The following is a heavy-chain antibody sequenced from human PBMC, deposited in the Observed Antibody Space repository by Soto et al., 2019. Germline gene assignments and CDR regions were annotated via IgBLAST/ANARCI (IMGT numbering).Heavy chain of an antibody. CDR2: IYYGGST. CDR3: AREEVGYYDSSGPY. D-gene: IGHD3-22*01. CDR1: GCSISSGGYY. V-gene: IGHV4-31*03. J-gene: IGHJ4*02. Sequence: QVQLQESGPGLVKPSQTLSLTCTVSGCSISSGGYYWNWIRQRPGKGLEWIGYIYYGGSTYYNPSLKSRVTISVDTSKNPFSLKLSSVTAADTAVYYCAREEVGYYDSSGPYWGQGTPVTVSS.